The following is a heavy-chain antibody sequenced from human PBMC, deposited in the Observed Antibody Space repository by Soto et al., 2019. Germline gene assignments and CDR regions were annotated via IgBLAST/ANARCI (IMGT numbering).Heavy chain of an antibody. CDR1: GGSFSGYY. CDR2: INHSGST. Sequence: PSETLSLTCAVYGGSFSGYYWSWIRQPPGKGLEWIGEINHSGSTNYNPSLKSRVTISVDTSKNQFSLKLSSVTAADTAVYYCARGTGTSARGFYYYYYYGMDVWGQGTTVTVSS. CDR3: ARGTGTSARGFYYYYYYGMDV. V-gene: IGHV4-34*01. J-gene: IGHJ6*02. D-gene: IGHD1-1*01.